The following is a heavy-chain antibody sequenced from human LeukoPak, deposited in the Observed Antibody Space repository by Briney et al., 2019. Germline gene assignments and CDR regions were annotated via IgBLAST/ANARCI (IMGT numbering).Heavy chain of an antibody. CDR2: IIASNGNT. Sequence: APVKVSCKASGYTFTSYGISCVRQAPGQGLEWMGWIIASNGNTNYAQKLQGRVTMTTDQTTSTDKMELRSLRSDDTAVYYCARDYYGSGSYFGLGDWFDPWGQGTLVTVSS. CDR1: GYTFTSYG. V-gene: IGHV1-18*01. J-gene: IGHJ5*02. CDR3: ARDYYGSGSYFGLGDWFDP. D-gene: IGHD3-10*01.